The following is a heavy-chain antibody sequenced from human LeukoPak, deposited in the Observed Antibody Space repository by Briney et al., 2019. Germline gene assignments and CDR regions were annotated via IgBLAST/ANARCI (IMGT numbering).Heavy chain of an antibody. CDR2: ICASASGT. CDR1: GFSFSSYA. V-gene: IGHV3-23*01. CDR3: AKAGGGSCHSSLDF. Sequence: PGGSLRPSCAASGFSFSSYAMSWVRQAPGKGLEWVSSICASASGTYYAGSVKGRFTISRDNSKNTLDLQMNNLRAEDTAVYYCAKAGGGSCHSSLDFWGQGTLVTVSS. J-gene: IGHJ4*02. D-gene: IGHD2-15*01.